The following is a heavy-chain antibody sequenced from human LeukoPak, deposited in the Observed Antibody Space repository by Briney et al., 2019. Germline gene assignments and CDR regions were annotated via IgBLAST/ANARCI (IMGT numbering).Heavy chain of an antibody. CDR3: ARGGSGSYWTFDY. J-gene: IGHJ4*02. CDR2: INPNSGGT. CDR1: GYTFTGYY. D-gene: IGHD3-10*01. Sequence: GASVKVSCKASGYTFTGYYMHWARQAPGQGLEWMGWINPNSGGTNYAQKFQGWVTMTRDTSISTAYMELSRLRSDDTAVYYCARGGSGSYWTFDYWGQGTLVTVSS. V-gene: IGHV1-2*04.